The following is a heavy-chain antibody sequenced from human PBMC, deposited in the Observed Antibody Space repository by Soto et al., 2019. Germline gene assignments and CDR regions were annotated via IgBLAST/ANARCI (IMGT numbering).Heavy chain of an antibody. J-gene: IGHJ4*02. CDR3: ITCSVYSGSLFDY. CDR2: IKSKADGETT. D-gene: IGHD5-12*01. V-gene: IGHV3-15*01. Sequence: PGKGLEWVGRIKSKADGETTEFAAPVKGRFTISRDDSKKTLYLQMNSLKTEDTAVYYCITCSVYSGSLFDYWGQRTLVSVS.